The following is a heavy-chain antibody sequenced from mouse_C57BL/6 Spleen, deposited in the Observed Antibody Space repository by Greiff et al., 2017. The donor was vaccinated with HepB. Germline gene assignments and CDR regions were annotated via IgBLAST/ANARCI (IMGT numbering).Heavy chain of an antibody. CDR3: ARGDYAMDY. Sequence: ESGPGLVKPSQSLSLTCSVTGYSITSGYYWNWIRQFPGNKLEWMGYISYDGSNNYNPSLKNRISNTRDTSKNQFFLKLNSVTTEDTATYYCARGDYAMDYWGQGTSVTVSS. J-gene: IGHJ4*01. V-gene: IGHV3-6*01. CDR2: ISYDGSN. CDR1: GYSITSGYY.